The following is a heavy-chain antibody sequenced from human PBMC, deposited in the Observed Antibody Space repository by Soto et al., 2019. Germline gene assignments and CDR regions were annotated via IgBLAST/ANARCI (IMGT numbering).Heavy chain of an antibody. CDR3: VKGGWLDF. CDR2: ISDDGTRT. CDR1: GFTFNTFE. D-gene: IGHD3-16*01. J-gene: IGHJ5*01. Sequence: EVQLLESGGGLVQPGGSLRLSCAASGFTFNTFEMSWVRQAPGRGLEWVSFISDDGTRTYYADAVKGRFTISRDNSKYTRYWQMNSLTVEDPAVYACVKGGWLDFWGQGTLVTVSS. V-gene: IGHV3-23*01.